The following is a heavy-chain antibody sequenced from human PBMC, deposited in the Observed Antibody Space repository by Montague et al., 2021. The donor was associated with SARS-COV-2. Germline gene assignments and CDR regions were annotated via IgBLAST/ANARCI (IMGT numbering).Heavy chain of an antibody. V-gene: IGHV3-23*01. D-gene: IGHD2-8*02. J-gene: IGHJ4*02. Sequence: SLRLSCAASGFTFSNYAMSWVRQTPGKGLEWVSSISSSDGATYYAESMRGRFTISRDNSKDTLFLDISSLRVEDTAVYFCAKDMSRGYCTGGHCSWYYLDSWGRGTPVTVSS. CDR2: ISSSDGAT. CDR3: AKDMSRGYCTGGHCSWYYLDS. CDR1: GFTFSNYA.